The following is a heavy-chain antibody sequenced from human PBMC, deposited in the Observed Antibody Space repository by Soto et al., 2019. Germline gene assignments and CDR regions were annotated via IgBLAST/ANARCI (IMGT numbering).Heavy chain of an antibody. V-gene: IGHV4-31*03. D-gene: IGHD5-18*01. CDR2: IYYSGST. Sequence: SDTLSLTCTFSGRSISSGGYYWSWIRQHPGKGLEWIGYIYYSGSTYYNPSLKSRVTISVDTSKNQFSLKLSSVTAADTAVYYCARGEYSYGYWFDPWGQGTLVTVSS. CDR3: ARGEYSYGYWFDP. J-gene: IGHJ5*02. CDR1: GRSISSGGYY.